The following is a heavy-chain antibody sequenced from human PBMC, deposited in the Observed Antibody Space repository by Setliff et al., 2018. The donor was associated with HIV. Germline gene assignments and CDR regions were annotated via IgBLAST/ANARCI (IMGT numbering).Heavy chain of an antibody. CDR3: AREPYCSGDGCFRYYQH. J-gene: IGHJ1*01. V-gene: IGHV4-39*07. D-gene: IGHD2-15*01. CDR1: GGSISSSSSY. CDR2: INHSGST. Sequence: SETLSLTCTVSGGSISSSSSYWGGIRQPPGKGREFIGEINHSGSTNYNPSLKSRVKMSIDTSKNQFSLKLSSVTAADTAVYFCAREPYCSGDGCFRYYQHWRRGTLVTVSS.